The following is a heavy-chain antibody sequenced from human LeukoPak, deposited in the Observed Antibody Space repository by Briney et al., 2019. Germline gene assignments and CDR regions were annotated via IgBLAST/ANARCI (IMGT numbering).Heavy chain of an antibody. J-gene: IGHJ3*02. D-gene: IGHD2-21*02. CDR3: ARAYCGGDCYSYSLNDAFDI. V-gene: IGHV4-59*01. CDR2: IYYSGST. Sequence: PSETLSLTCTVSGGSISSYYWSWIRQPPGKGLEWIGYIYYSGSTNYNPSLKSRVTISVDTSKNQFSLKLSSVTAADTAVYYCARAYCGGDCYSYSLNDAFDIWGQGTMVTVSS. CDR1: GGSISSYY.